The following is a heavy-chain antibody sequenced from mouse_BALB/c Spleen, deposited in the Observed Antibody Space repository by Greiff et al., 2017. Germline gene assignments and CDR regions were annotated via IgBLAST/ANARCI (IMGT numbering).Heavy chain of an antibody. J-gene: IGHJ1*01. CDR2: IYPGSGST. V-gene: IGHV1S22*01. CDR1: GYTFTSYW. D-gene: IGHD1-1*01. CDR3: TRGGLRWYFDV. Sequence: LKQPGSELVRPGASVKLSCKASGYTFTSYWMHWVKQRHGQGLEWIGNIYPGSGSTNYDEKFKSKGTLTVDTSSSTAYMHLSSLTSEDSAVYYCTRGGLRWYFDVWGAGTTVTVSS.